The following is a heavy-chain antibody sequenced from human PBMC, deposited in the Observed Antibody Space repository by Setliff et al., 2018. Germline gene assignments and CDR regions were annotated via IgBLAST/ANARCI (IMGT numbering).Heavy chain of an antibody. Sequence: GGSLRLSCVASGFTFSSYAMSWVRQAPGKGLEWVSAISGSGGSTYYADSVKGRFTISRDNAKNSLYLQMNSLRAEDTAVYYCARVSRSYGLPLDYWGQGTLVTVSS. D-gene: IGHD5-18*01. CDR1: GFTFSSYA. J-gene: IGHJ4*02. V-gene: IGHV3-23*01. CDR3: ARVSRSYGLPLDY. CDR2: ISGSGGST.